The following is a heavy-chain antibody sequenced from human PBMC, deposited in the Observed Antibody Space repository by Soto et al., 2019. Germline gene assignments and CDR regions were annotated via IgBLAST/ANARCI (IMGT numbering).Heavy chain of an antibody. CDR3: TTDCGGDCYDAFDI. CDR1: GFTFSNAW. Sequence: GGSLRLSCAASGFTFSNAWMSWVRQAPGKGLEWVGRIKSKTDGGTTDYAAPVKGRFTISRDDSKNTLYLQMNSLKTEDTTVSYFTTDCGGDCYDAFDIWGQGTMVTVSS. D-gene: IGHD2-21*02. V-gene: IGHV3-15*01. CDR2: IKSKTDGGTT. J-gene: IGHJ3*02.